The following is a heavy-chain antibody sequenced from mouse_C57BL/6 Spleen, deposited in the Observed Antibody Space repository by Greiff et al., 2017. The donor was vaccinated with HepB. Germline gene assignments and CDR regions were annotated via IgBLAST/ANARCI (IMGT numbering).Heavy chain of an antibody. CDR2: IYPGSGST. Sequence: VQLVESGAELVKPGASVKMSCKASGYTFTSYWITWVKQRPGQGLEWIGDIYPGSGSTNYNEKFKSKATLTVDTSSSTAYMQLSSLTSEDSAVYYCARYDGSSYGGFAYWGQGTLVTVSA. J-gene: IGHJ3*01. V-gene: IGHV1-55*01. D-gene: IGHD1-1*01. CDR1: GYTFTSYW. CDR3: ARYDGSSYGGFAY.